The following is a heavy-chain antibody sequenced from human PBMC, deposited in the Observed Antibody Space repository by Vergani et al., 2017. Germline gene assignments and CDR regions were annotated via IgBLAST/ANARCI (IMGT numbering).Heavy chain of an antibody. V-gene: IGHV1-69*18. CDR2: IIPIFGTA. Sequence: QVQLVQSGAEVKKPGSSVKVSCKASGGTFSSYAISWVRQAPGQGLEWMGRIIPIFGTANYAQKFQGRVTITADESTSTAYMELSSLRSEDTAVYYCARGHLAVVVVVAAPGGYYGMDVWGQGTTVTVSS. J-gene: IGHJ6*02. CDR1: GGTFSSYA. D-gene: IGHD2-15*01. CDR3: ARGHLAVVVVVAAPGGYYGMDV.